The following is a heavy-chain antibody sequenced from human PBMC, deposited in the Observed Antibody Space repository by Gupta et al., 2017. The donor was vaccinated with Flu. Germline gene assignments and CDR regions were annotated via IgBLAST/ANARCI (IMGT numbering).Heavy chain of an antibody. CDR3: ARLSLVGGGAFDI. V-gene: IGHV3-21*01. Sequence: NWVRQAPGKGLEWVSSISRSSDYIYYSDSVRGRFTISRDNGKDSLYLQMNSLRAEDTAVYYCARLSLVGGGAFDIWGQGTMVTVSS. CDR2: ISRSSDYI. J-gene: IGHJ3*02. D-gene: IGHD1-26*01.